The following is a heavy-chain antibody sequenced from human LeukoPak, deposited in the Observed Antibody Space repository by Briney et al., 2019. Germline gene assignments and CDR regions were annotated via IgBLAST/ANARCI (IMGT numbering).Heavy chain of an antibody. Sequence: GGSLRLSWVVSGFTFSSYGMHWVRQAPGKGLEWVAVIWYDGSNKYYADSVKGRFTISRDNSKNTLYLQMNSLRAEDTAVYYCARGEIAAAADYWGQGTLVTVSS. D-gene: IGHD6-13*01. CDR1: GFTFSSYG. V-gene: IGHV3-33*08. J-gene: IGHJ4*02. CDR3: ARGEIAAAADY. CDR2: IWYDGSNK.